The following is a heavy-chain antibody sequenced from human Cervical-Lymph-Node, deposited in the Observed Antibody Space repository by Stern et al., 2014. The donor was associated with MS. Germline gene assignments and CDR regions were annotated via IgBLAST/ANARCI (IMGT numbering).Heavy chain of an antibody. J-gene: IGHJ1*01. CDR1: GLTFSSYA. D-gene: IGHD6-13*01. V-gene: IGHV3-23*04. CDR3: AKDRESSGWSEYLQH. CDR2: ISGSGGST. Sequence: VQLVESGGGLVQPGGSLRLSCAASGLTFSSYAISWVRQAPGKGLEWVSAISGSGGSTYYADSVKGRFTISRDNSKNPLYLQMDSLRAEDTAVYYCAKDRESSGWSEYLQHWGQGTLVTVSS.